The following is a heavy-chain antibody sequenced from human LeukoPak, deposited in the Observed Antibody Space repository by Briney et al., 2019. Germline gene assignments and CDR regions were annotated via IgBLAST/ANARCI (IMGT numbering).Heavy chain of an antibody. CDR1: GFTFSSYW. D-gene: IGHD2-8*02. Sequence: GGSLRLSCAASGFTFSSYWMSWVRQAPGKGLEWVADIKQDGSEQYYGDSVRGRFTISRDNDKSSLYLQMNSLRVEDTAVYFCARDSTGWQADSFDSWGQGTMVTVSS. J-gene: IGHJ3*02. CDR2: IKQDGSEQ. V-gene: IGHV3-7*01. CDR3: ARDSTGWQADSFDS.